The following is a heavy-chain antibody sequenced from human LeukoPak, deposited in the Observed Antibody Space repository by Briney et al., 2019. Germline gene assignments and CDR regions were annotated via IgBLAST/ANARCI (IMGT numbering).Heavy chain of an antibody. J-gene: IGHJ4*02. Sequence: EASVKVSCKASGGTFSSYAISGLRQAPRQGLEGMGRIIPILGIANYAQKFQGRVTITADKSTSTAYMELSSLRSEDTAVYYCARDAPDGYRLFDYWGQGTLVTVSS. D-gene: IGHD5-24*01. CDR2: IIPILGIA. V-gene: IGHV1-69*04. CDR1: GGTFSSYA. CDR3: ARDAPDGYRLFDY.